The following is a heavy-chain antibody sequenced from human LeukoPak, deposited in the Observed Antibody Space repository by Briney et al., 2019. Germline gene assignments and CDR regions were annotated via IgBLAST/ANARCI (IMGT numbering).Heavy chain of an antibody. V-gene: IGHV4-59*08. CDR2: IYYSGST. CDR3: ARQAGSYDILTGYSLDAFDI. CDR1: GGSISSYY. D-gene: IGHD3-9*01. J-gene: IGHJ3*02. Sequence: SETLSLTCTVSGGSISSYYWSWIRQPPGKGLEWIGYIYYSGSTNYNPSLKSRVTISVDTSKNQFSLKLSSVTAADTALYYCARQAGSYDILTGYSLDAFDIWGQGTMVTVSS.